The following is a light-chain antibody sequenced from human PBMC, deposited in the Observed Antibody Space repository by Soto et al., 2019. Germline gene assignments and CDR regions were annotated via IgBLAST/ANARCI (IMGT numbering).Light chain of an antibody. CDR3: SSYTSSSLYV. Sequence: QSALTQPASVSGSPGQSITISCTGTSSDVGGYNYVSWYQQHPGKAPKLMIYDVSNRPSGVSNRFSGSKSGNTAYLTISGVQAEDEADYYCSSYTSSSLYVFGTGTKVTV. J-gene: IGLJ1*01. CDR1: SSDVGGYNY. V-gene: IGLV2-14*01. CDR2: DVS.